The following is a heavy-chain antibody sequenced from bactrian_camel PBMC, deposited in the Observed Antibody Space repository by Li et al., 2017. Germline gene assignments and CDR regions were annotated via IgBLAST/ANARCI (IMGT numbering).Heavy chain of an antibody. D-gene: IGHD2*01. J-gene: IGHJ4*01. CDR3: AADLGWCGSRPLQREFRN. CDR2: IDTDGST. CDR1: GHTYSRYS. Sequence: HVQLVESGGGSVQAGGSLRLSCAASGHTYSRYSMAWYRQAPGKGRVGVAAIDTDGSTVYVDVVKGRFTISHVNANNTLHLQMNSLKPEDTAVYYCAADLGWCGSRPLQREFRNWGQGTQVTVS. V-gene: IGHV3S55*01.